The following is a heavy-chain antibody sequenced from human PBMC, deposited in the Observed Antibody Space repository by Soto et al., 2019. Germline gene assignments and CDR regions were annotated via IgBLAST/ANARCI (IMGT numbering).Heavy chain of an antibody. CDR1: GFTFNTYP. J-gene: IGHJ6*02. V-gene: IGHV3-23*01. CDR3: AKGVLSFHYGMEV. Sequence: QAGGSLRLSCATSGFTFNTYPMTWVRQAPGKGLEWVSSISSTAGRTSSYADSVKGRFAISRDFSDNTVYLQMNNLRVDDTAVYFCAKGVLSFHYGMEVWGQGTTGTVSS. CDR2: ISSTAGRTS. D-gene: IGHD3-10*01.